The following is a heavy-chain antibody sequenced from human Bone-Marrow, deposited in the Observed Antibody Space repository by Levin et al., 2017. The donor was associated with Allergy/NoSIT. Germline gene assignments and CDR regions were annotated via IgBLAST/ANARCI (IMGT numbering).Heavy chain of an antibody. CDR3: ATVPGSGYYSPI. CDR2: ISSSSSYI. J-gene: IGHJ3*02. Sequence: LSLTCAASGFTFRSSSMNWVRQAPGKGLEWVSSISSSSSYIYYADSVKGRFTISRDNAKNSLYLQMNSLRAEDTAVYYCATVPGSGYYSPIWGQGTMVTVSS. D-gene: IGHD3-22*01. CDR1: GFTFRSSS. V-gene: IGHV3-21*01.